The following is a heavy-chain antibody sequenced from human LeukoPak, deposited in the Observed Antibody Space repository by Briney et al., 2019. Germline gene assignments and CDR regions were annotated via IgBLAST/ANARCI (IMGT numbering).Heavy chain of an antibody. CDR3: ARVVGLTGYSSSWYSGYHYYMDV. CDR2: ISYDGSNK. Sequence: PGGSLRLSCAASGFTFSSYGMHWVRQAPGKGVEGGAVISYDGSNKYYADSVKGGFTISRENSKKKLYMQKRSLRDEDTGGYYCARVVGLTGYSSSWYSGYHYYMDVWRKGTTVTVSS. J-gene: IGHJ6*03. CDR1: GFTFSSYG. V-gene: IGHV3-30*03. D-gene: IGHD6-13*01.